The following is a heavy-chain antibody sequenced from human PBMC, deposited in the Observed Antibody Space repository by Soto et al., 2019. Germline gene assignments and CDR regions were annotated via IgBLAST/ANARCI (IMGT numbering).Heavy chain of an antibody. CDR1: GFTVSSYR. D-gene: IGHD6-13*01. J-gene: IGHJ4*02. CDR2: INSDGSST. V-gene: IGHV3-74*01. Sequence: EVQLVESGGGLVQPGGSLRLSCAASGFTVSSYRMHWVRQAPGQGLEWVSRINSDGSSTSNADSVKGRFTISRDNAKNTLYLQMNSLSAENTAVYYCARERGKAAAVHFDYVGQGTLVTVSS. CDR3: ARERGKAAAVHFDY.